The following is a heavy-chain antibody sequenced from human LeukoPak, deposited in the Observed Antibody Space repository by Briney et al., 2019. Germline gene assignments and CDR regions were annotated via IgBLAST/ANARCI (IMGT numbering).Heavy chain of an antibody. Sequence: SETLSLTCTVSGGSISSYYWSWIRQPPGKGREWIGYIYYSGNTNYNPSLKSRVTISVDTSKNQFSLKLSSVTAADTAVYYCARGVYIAAAQYGYWGQGTLVTVSS. CDR1: GGSISSYY. CDR3: ARGVYIAAAQYGY. V-gene: IGHV4-59*01. CDR2: IYYSGNT. D-gene: IGHD6-13*01. J-gene: IGHJ4*02.